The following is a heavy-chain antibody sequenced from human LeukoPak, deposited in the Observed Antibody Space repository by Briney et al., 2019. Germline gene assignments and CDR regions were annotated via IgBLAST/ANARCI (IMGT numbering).Heavy chain of an antibody. J-gene: IGHJ4*02. Sequence: ASVKVSCKASEYTFTSYDINWVRQATGQGLEWMGWMNPNSGNTVYAQKFQGRVTMTRDTSISTAYMELSSLRSEDTAVYYCARGSFIAASEVRWGQGTLVTVSS. CDR1: EYTFTSYD. V-gene: IGHV1-8*01. CDR3: ARGSFIAASEVR. CDR2: MNPNSGNT. D-gene: IGHD6-6*01.